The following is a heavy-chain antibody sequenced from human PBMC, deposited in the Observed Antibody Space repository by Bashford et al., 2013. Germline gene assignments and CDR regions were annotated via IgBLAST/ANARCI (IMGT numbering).Heavy chain of an antibody. V-gene: IGHV3-21*01. J-gene: IGHJ6*03. D-gene: IGHD5-18*01. CDR1: GFTFSSYA. CDR2: ISSSSSYI. CDR3: ASSRLLYYMDV. Sequence: GSLRLSCAASGFTFSSYAMNWVRQAPGKGLEWVSMISSSSSYIYYADSVKGRFTISRDNAKNSLYLQMNSLRAEDTAVYYCASSRLLYYMDVWGKGTTVTVSS.